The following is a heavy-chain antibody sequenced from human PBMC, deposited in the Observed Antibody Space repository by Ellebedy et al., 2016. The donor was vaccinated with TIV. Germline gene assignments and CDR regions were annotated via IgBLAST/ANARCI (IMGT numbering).Heavy chain of an antibody. D-gene: IGHD5-12*01. J-gene: IGHJ6*02. CDR1: GFTFNSYG. CDR2: ISYDGTAK. V-gene: IGHV3-30*18. Sequence: GESLKISCAASGFTFNSYGMHWVRQAPGKGLEWVAVISYDGTAKYYADSVKGRFTISRDDSKNTLYLEMNSLRVDDTAVYYCAKGASGFYYYGMDVWGQGTTVTVSS. CDR3: AKGASGFYYYGMDV.